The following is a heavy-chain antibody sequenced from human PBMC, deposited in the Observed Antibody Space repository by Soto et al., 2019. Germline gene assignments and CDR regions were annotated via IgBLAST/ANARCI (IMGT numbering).Heavy chain of an antibody. D-gene: IGHD2-2*01. CDR1: GYTFTSYY. J-gene: IGHJ4*02. Sequence: ASVKVSCKASGYTFTSYYMHWVRQAPGQGLEWMGIINPSGGNTNYAQKLQGRVTMTTDTSTSTGYMELRSLRSDDTAVYYCARPYCLTTICYDGVYYFDHWGQGTLFTVSS. CDR2: INPSGGNT. CDR3: ARPYCLTTICYDGVYYFDH. V-gene: IGHV1-46*01.